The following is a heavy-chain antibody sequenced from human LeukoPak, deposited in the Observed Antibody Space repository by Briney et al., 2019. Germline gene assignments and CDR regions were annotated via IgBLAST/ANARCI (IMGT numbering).Heavy chain of an antibody. Sequence: GGSLRLSCAASGFTFSSYGMHWVRQAPGKGLEGVAFIRYDGTNKYYADSVNGRFTISRDNSKNTLYLQMNSLRAEDTAVYYCAKDSWEVGATSEIDYWGQGTLVTVSS. CDR3: AKDSWEVGATSEIDY. CDR1: GFTFSSYG. V-gene: IGHV3-30*02. J-gene: IGHJ4*02. CDR2: IRYDGTNK. D-gene: IGHD1-26*01.